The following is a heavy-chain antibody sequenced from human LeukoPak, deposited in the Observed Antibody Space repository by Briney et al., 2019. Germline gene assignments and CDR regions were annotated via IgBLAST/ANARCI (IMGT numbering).Heavy chain of an antibody. CDR3: ASRDGYNLKDAFDI. CDR1: GGSFSGYY. J-gene: IGHJ3*02. D-gene: IGHD5-24*01. CDR2: IYYSGST. Sequence: SETLSLTCAVYGGSFSGYYWSWIRQPPGKGLEWIGYIYYSGSTNYNPSLKSRVTISVDTSKNQFSLKLSSVTAAGTAVYYCASRDGYNLKDAFDIWGQGTMVTVSS. V-gene: IGHV4-59*01.